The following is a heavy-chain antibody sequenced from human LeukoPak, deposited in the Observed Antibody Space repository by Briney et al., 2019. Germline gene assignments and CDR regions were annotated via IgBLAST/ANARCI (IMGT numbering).Heavy chain of an antibody. J-gene: IGHJ6*02. D-gene: IGHD3-9*01. V-gene: IGHV1-69*02. CDR1: GYTFTSSY. CDR2: IIPILGIA. Sequence: SVKVSCKASGYTFTSSYMHWVRQAPGQGLEWMGRIIPILGIANYAQKFQGRVTITADKSTSTAYMELSSLRSEDTAVYYCARSYYDILTGYKSTGMDVWGQGTTVTVSS. CDR3: ARSYYDILTGYKSTGMDV.